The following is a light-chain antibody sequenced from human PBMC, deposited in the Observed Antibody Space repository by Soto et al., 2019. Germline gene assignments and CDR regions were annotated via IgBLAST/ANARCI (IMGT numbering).Light chain of an antibody. V-gene: IGKV1-8*01. J-gene: IGKJ1*01. CDR1: QGISNY. CDR3: QQLNSYPKT. CDR2: AAS. Sequence: AIRMTQSPSSFSASTGDRVTISCRASQGISNYLAWYQQKPGKAPKLLIYAASTLQSGVPSRFSGSGSGTDFTLTISCLQSEDFATYYCQQLNSYPKTFGQGTKVEIK.